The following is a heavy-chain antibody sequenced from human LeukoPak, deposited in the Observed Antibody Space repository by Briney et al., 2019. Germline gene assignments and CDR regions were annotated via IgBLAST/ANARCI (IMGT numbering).Heavy chain of an antibody. Sequence: GGSLKLSCAASGFTFSSYAMHWVREAPGKGREWVAVISYDGSNKYYADSVKGRFTISRDNSKNTLYLQMNSLRAEDTAVYYCAKTYYYDSSGYYPHDYWGQGTLVTVSS. V-gene: IGHV3-30-3*01. CDR1: GFTFSSYA. D-gene: IGHD3-22*01. J-gene: IGHJ4*02. CDR2: ISYDGSNK. CDR3: AKTYYYDSSGYYPHDY.